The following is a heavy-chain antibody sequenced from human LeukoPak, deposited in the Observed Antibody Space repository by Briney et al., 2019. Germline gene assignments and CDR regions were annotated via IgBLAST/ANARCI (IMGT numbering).Heavy chain of an antibody. CDR3: ARHEGPRYCSGGSCFEFDY. D-gene: IGHD2-15*01. CDR2: IYLGDSDT. Sequence: GESLKISCKGSGYSFTSYWIGWVRQMPGKGLEWMGIIYLGDSDTRYSPSFQGQVTISADKSISTAYLQWSSLKASDTAMYYCARHEGPRYCSGGSCFEFDYWGQGTLVTVSS. J-gene: IGHJ4*02. CDR1: GYSFTSYW. V-gene: IGHV5-51*01.